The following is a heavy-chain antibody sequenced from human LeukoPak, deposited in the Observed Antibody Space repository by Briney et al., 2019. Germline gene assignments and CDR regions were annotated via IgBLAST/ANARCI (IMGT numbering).Heavy chain of an antibody. CDR3: AREHSSRTYGMDV. D-gene: IGHD6-13*01. Sequence: ASVKVSCKASGYTFTGYYLYWVRQAPGQGLEWMGRINPNSGGTNYAQKFQGRVTMTRDTSISTAYMELSSLRSDDTAVYYCAREHSSRTYGMDVWGQGTTVTVSS. J-gene: IGHJ6*02. CDR2: INPNSGGT. V-gene: IGHV1-2*06. CDR1: GYTFTGYY.